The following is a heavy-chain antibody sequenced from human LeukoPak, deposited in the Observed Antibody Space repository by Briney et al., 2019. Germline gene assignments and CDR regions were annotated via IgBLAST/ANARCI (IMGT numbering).Heavy chain of an antibody. CDR2: IYYSGST. J-gene: IGHJ5*02. CDR1: GGFISSYY. Sequence: SETLSLTCTVSGGFISSYYWSWIRQPPGKGLEWIGYIYYSGSTNYNPSLKSRVTISVDTSKNQFSLKLSSVTAADTAVYYCVRLRYYCSSTSCYPPWFDPWGQGTLVTVSS. V-gene: IGHV4-59*01. D-gene: IGHD2-2*01. CDR3: VRLRYYCSSTSCYPPWFDP.